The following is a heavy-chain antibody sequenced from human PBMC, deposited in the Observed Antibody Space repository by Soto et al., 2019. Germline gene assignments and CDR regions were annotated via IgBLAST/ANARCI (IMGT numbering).Heavy chain of an antibody. CDR3: ARGLRYYDFWSGYHNRGDALDI. J-gene: IGHJ3*02. CDR2: INHSGST. Sequence: QVQLQQWGAGLLKPSETLSLTCAVYGGSFSGYYWSWIRQPPGKGLEWIGEINHSGSTNYNPSLKSRVTISGDTSKNQFSLKLSSVTAADTAVYYCARGLRYYDFWSGYHNRGDALDIWGQGTMVTVSS. D-gene: IGHD3-3*01. V-gene: IGHV4-34*01. CDR1: GGSFSGYY.